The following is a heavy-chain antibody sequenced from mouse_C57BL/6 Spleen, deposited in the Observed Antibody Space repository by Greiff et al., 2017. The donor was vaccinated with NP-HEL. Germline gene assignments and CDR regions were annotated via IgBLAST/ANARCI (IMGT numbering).Heavy chain of an antibody. V-gene: IGHV5-17*01. CDR3: ASSELGRHFGY. CDR2: ISSGSGTI. CDR1: GFTFSDYG. D-gene: IGHD4-1*01. Sequence: EVKLMESGGGLVKPGGSLKLSCAASGFTFSDYGMHWVRQAPEKGLEWVAYISSGSGTIYYADTVKGRFTISIDNAKNTLFLQMTSLRSEDTAMYYCASSELGRHFGYWGQGTTLTVSS. J-gene: IGHJ2*01.